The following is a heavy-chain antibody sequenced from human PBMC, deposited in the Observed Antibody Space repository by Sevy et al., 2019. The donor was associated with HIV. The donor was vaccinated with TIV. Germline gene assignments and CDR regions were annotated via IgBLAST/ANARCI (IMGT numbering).Heavy chain of an antibody. CDR2: SSAYNATT. D-gene: IGHD3-22*01. J-gene: IGHJ6*02. Sequence: ASVKVSCKASGYTFTRYGISWVRQAPGQGLEWMGWSSAYNATTNYAQKLQGRVTMTTDTSTSTAYMELRRLRSDDTAVYYCARDRNNYDSSGYPKGIDVWGHGTTVTVSS. CDR3: ARDRNNYDSSGYPKGIDV. V-gene: IGHV1-18*01. CDR1: GYTFTRYG.